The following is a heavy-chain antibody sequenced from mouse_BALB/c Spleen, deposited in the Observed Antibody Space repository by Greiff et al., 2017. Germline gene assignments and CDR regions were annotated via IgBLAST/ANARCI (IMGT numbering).Heavy chain of an antibody. Sequence: DVMLVESGGGLVKPGGSLKLSCAASGFAFSSYDMSWVRQTPEKRLEWVAYISSGGGSTYYPDTVKGRFTISRDNAKNTLYLQMSSLKSEDTAMYYCANFPWFAYWGQGTLVTVSA. CDR1: GFAFSSYD. V-gene: IGHV5-12-1*01. CDR2: ISSGGGST. J-gene: IGHJ3*01. CDR3: ANFPWFAY.